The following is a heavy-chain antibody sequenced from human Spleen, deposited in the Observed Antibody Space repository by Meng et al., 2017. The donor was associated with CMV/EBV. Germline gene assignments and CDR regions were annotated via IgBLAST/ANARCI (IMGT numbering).Heavy chain of an antibody. D-gene: IGHD6-19*01. V-gene: IGHV5-51*01. CDR2: IYPDDSDT. CDR1: GYRFTNYW. Sequence: GGSLRLSCKASGYRFTNYWIGWVRQMPGKGLEWMGIIYPDDSDTKYSPSFRGQVTISADKSISTAYLQWSSLKASDTAMYYCARLRALAGVDYWGQGTLVTVSS. J-gene: IGHJ4*02. CDR3: ARLRALAGVDY.